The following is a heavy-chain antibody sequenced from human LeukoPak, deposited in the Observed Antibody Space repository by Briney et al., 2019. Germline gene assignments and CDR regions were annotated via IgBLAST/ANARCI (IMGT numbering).Heavy chain of an antibody. V-gene: IGHV4-38-2*02. CDR3: ARVATDY. J-gene: IGHJ4*02. CDR2: IYHSGST. CDR1: GYSISSGYY. D-gene: IGHD5-12*01. Sequence: SETLSLTCTVSGYSISSGYYWGWIRQPPGKGLEWIGSIYHSGSTYYNPSLKSRVTISVDTSKNQFSLKLSSVTAADTAVYYCARVATDYWGQGTLVTVSS.